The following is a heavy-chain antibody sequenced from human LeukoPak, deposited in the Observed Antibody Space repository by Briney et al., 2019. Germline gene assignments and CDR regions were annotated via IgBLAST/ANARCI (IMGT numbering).Heavy chain of an antibody. CDR1: GGSFSGYY. D-gene: IGHD5-24*01. V-gene: IGHV4-34*01. CDR2: INHSGST. J-gene: IGHJ4*02. Sequence: SETLSLTCAVYGGSFSGYYWSWIRQPPGKGLEWIGEINHSGSTNYNPSLKNRVTISVDTSKNQFSLKLSSVTAADTAVYYCARGRWVVATSFDYWGQGTLVTVSS. CDR3: ARGRWVVATSFDY.